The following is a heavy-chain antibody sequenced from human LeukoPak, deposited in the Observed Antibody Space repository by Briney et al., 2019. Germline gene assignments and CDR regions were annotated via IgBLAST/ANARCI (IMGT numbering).Heavy chain of an antibody. Sequence: GGSLRLSCAASGFTFSNYGMHWVRQAPGKGLEWVAVIPYDGSNTYYADSVKVRFTISRDNSKNTLYLQMNSLRAEDTAVYYCAKNTKPTLVTPDFWGQGTLVTVSS. D-gene: IGHD4-23*01. CDR2: IPYDGSNT. CDR1: GFTFSNYG. CDR3: AKNTKPTLVTPDF. V-gene: IGHV3-30*18. J-gene: IGHJ4*02.